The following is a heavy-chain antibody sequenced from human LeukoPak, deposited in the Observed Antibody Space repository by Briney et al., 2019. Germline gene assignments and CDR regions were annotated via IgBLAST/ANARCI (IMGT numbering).Heavy chain of an antibody. CDR3: AREWSTAFDY. Sequence: GGSLRLSCAASGFTVSSNYMSWVCQAPGKGLEWVSVIYSGGSTYYADSVKGRFTISRDNSKNTLYLQMNSLRAEDTAVYYCAREWSTAFDYWGQGTLVTVSS. CDR1: GFTVSSNY. V-gene: IGHV3-66*01. CDR2: IYSGGST. D-gene: IGHD3-3*01. J-gene: IGHJ4*02.